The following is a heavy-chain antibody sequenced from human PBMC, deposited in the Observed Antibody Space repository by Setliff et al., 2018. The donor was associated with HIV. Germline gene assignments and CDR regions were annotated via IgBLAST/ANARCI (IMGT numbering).Heavy chain of an antibody. J-gene: IGHJ3*01. Sequence: GGSLRLSCSASEFTNFWMAWVRQAPGKGLEWVANIDQHGSERYYTDSVRGRFTISRDNAKNSLYLQMNSLRGEDTALYYCTRDLGYDSFDVWGQGTMVTVSS. D-gene: IGHD3-22*01. V-gene: IGHV3-7*01. CDR2: IDQHGSER. CDR1: EFTNFW. CDR3: TRDLGYDSFDV.